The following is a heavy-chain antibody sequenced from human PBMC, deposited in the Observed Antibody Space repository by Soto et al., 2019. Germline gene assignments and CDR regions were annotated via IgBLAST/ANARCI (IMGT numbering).Heavy chain of an antibody. CDR3: AKVNVVVPAAMSTFFDY. CDR1: GFTFSSYA. V-gene: IGHV3-23*01. D-gene: IGHD2-2*01. CDR2: ISGSGGST. Sequence: GGSLRLSCAASGFTFSSYAMSWVRQAPGKGLEWVSAISGSGGSTYYADSVKGRFTISRDNSKNTLYLQMNSLRAEDTAVYYCAKVNVVVPAAMSTFFDYWGQGTLVTVSS. J-gene: IGHJ4*02.